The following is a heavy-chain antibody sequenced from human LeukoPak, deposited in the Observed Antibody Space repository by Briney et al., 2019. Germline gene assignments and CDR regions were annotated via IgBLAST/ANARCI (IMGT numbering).Heavy chain of an antibody. J-gene: IGHJ3*02. CDR3: AREQQWHDAFDI. CDR2: ISAYNGNT. Sequence: GASVTVSFEASGYTFTSYGISWVRQAPGQGLEWMGWISAYNGNTNYAQKLQGRVTMTTDTSTSTAYMELRSLRSDDTAVYYCAREQQWHDAFDIWGQGTMVTVSS. CDR1: GYTFTSYG. D-gene: IGHD6-19*01. V-gene: IGHV1-18*01.